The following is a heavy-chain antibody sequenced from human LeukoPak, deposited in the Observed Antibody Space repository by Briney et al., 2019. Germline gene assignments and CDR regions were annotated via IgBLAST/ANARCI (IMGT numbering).Heavy chain of an antibody. J-gene: IGHJ1*01. CDR2: IYPGDSAT. CDR1: GYRFTSYG. Sequence: GEARKISGKGSGYRFTSYGIAGARQMPGKGLEGRGIIYPGDSATRYTPSFQGHLTISADKSISAAYLQWSSLKASDTAIYSCARSGGNFYSSPWYGHWGQGTLVTVSS. D-gene: IGHD6-13*01. V-gene: IGHV5-51*01. CDR3: ARSGGNFYSSPWYGH.